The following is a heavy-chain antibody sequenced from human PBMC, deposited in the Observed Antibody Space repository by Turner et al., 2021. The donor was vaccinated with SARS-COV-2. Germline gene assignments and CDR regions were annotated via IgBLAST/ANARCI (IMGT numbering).Heavy chain of an antibody. V-gene: IGHV3-30*18. CDR2: ISYDGSNK. Sequence: QVQPVESGGRVVQPGRSLRLPSASSVFTSGSYGMHWVRQAPGKGLEWVAVISYDGSNKYYADSVKGRFTISRDNSKNTLYLQMNSLRAEDTAVYYCAKDGAPFLLYFGEPTFYFDYWGQGTLVTVSS. J-gene: IGHJ4*02. CDR1: VFTSGSYG. CDR3: AKDGAPFLLYFGEPTFYFDY. D-gene: IGHD3-10*01.